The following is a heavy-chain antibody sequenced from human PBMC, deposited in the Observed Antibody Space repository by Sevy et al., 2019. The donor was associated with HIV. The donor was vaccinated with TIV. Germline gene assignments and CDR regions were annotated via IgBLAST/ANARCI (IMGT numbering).Heavy chain of an antibody. D-gene: IGHD4-4*01. V-gene: IGHV3-23*01. CDR2: ISGSGGST. CDR3: AKDPSVVTPTYYFDY. Sequence: GGSLRLSCAASGFTFSSYAMSWVRQAPGKGLEWVSAISGSGGSTYYADSVKGRFTISRDNSKNTLYLQMNSLRAEDTAVDDCAKDPSVVTPTYYFDYWGQGTLVTVSS. J-gene: IGHJ4*02. CDR1: GFTFSSYA.